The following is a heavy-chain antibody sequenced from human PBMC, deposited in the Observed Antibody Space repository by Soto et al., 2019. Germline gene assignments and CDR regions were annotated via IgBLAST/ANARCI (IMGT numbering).Heavy chain of an antibody. CDR3: ARGPYYYDSSGYYYSY. Sequence: SVKVSCTASGGTLSSYAISWVRQAPGQGLEWMGGIIPIFGTANYAQKFQGRVTITADESTSTAYMELSSLRSEDTAVYYCARGPYYYDSSGYYYSYWGQGTLVTVSS. CDR1: GGTLSSYA. J-gene: IGHJ4*02. D-gene: IGHD3-22*01. V-gene: IGHV1-69*13. CDR2: IIPIFGTA.